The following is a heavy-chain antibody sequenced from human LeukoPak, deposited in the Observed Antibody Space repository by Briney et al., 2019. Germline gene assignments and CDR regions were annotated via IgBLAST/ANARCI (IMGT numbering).Heavy chain of an antibody. CDR3: ARGGGYYNDNWFDP. V-gene: IGHV1-2*02. J-gene: IGHJ5*02. D-gene: IGHD3-10*01. CDR2: INPNSGGT. CDR1: GYTFTGYY. Sequence: GASVKVSCKASGYTFTGYYLHWVRQAPGQGLEWMGWINPNSGGTNYAQKFQGRVTVTRDTSISTAYMELSRLRSDDTAVYYCARGGGYYNDNWFDPWGQGTLVTVSS.